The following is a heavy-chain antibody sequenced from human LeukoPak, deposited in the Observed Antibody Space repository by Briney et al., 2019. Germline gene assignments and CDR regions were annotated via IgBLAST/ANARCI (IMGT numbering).Heavy chain of an antibody. J-gene: IGHJ5*02. Sequence: PGGSLRLSCAASGFTFSSYAMHWVRQAPGKGLEWVAVISYDGSNKYYADSVKGRFTISRDNSKNTLYLQMNSLRAEDTAVYYCARDQERFGESRNWFDPWGQGTLVTVSS. CDR1: GFTFSSYA. CDR2: ISYDGSNK. CDR3: ARDQERFGESRNWFDP. V-gene: IGHV3-30*01. D-gene: IGHD3-10*01.